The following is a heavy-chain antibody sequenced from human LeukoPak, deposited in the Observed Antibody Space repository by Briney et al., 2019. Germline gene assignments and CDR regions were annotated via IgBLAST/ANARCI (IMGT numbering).Heavy chain of an antibody. CDR2: ISAYNGNT. V-gene: IGHV1-18*04. CDR1: GYTFTGYY. D-gene: IGHD3-22*01. Sequence: GASVKVSCKASGYTFTGYYMHWVRQAPGQGLEWMGWISAYNGNTNYAQKLQGRVTMTTDTSTSTAYMELRSLRSDDTAVYYCARLGYSYYDSSGYYYFDYWGQGTLVTVSS. J-gene: IGHJ4*02. CDR3: ARLGYSYYDSSGYYYFDY.